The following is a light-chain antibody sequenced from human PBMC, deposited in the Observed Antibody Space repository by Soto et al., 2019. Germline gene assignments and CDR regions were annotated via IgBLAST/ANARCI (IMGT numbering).Light chain of an antibody. CDR2: AAS. CDR3: QQANSFPIT. J-gene: IGKJ5*01. Sequence: DIQMTQSPSSLSASEGDRVTITCRASQDINKYLAWYQQIPGKAPKLLIFAASTLQSGIPSRFSASGSGTDFTLTVGGLQPEDAATYYCQQANSFPITFGQGTRLEIK. V-gene: IGKV1-12*01. CDR1: QDINKY.